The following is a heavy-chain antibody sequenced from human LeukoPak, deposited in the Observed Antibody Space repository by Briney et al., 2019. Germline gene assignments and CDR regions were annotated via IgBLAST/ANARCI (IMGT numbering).Heavy chain of an antibody. V-gene: IGHV4-39*01. J-gene: IGHJ4*02. Sequence: GSLRLSCAASGFTFSSYAMSWVRQPPGKGLEWIGSIYYSGSTYYNPSLKSRVTISVDTSKNQFSLKLSSVTAADTAVYYCARFVRYDSSGRQYYFDYWGQGTLVTVSS. CDR1: GFTFSSYA. CDR2: IYYSGST. CDR3: ARFVRYDSSGRQYYFDY. D-gene: IGHD3-22*01.